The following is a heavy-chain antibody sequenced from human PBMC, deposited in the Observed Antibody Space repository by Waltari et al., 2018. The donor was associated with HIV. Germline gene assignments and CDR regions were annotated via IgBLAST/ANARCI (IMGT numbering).Heavy chain of an antibody. V-gene: IGHV3-66*02. D-gene: IGHD6-19*01. Sequence: EVQLVESGGGLVQPGGSLRLSCAASGFTVSSNYMSWARQAPGKGLEWVSVIYSGGSTYYADSVKGRFTISRDNAKNTLYLQMNSLRAEDTAVYYCARDLKQYSSGWYGFDYWGQGTLVTVSS. CDR3: ARDLKQYSSGWYGFDY. CDR1: GFTVSSNY. J-gene: IGHJ4*02. CDR2: IYSGGST.